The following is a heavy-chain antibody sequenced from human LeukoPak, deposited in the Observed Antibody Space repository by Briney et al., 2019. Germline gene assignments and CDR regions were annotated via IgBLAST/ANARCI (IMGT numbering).Heavy chain of an antibody. CDR1: GYTFTSYP. D-gene: IGHD1-1*01. Sequence: ASVKVSCKTSGYTFTSYPMNWVGQAPGQGLEWMGWINTNNGNPTYAQGFTGRVVLSLDTSVTTAYLQISSLKAEDTAVYYCARDSHNLFYWGQGTLVTVSS. CDR2: INTNNGNP. V-gene: IGHV7-4-1*02. CDR3: ARDSHNLFY. J-gene: IGHJ4*02.